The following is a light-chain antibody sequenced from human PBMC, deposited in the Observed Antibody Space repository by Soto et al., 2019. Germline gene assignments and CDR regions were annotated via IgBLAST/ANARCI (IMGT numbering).Light chain of an antibody. CDR3: SSYTSSSTRVV. Sequence: QSALTQPASVSGSPGQSITISCTGTSSDVGGYNYVSWYQQHPGKAPKLMIYEVSNRPSGVSNRFSGSKSGNTASLTISGIQAEDEADYYCSSYTSSSTRVVFGGATKLTVL. J-gene: IGLJ2*01. CDR2: EVS. CDR1: SSDVGGYNY. V-gene: IGLV2-14*01.